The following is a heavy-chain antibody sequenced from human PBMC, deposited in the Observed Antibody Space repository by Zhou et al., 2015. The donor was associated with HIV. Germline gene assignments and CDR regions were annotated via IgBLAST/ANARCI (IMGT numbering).Heavy chain of an antibody. Sequence: EVQLVESGGGLVQPGRSLRLSCAASGFTFDDYAMHWVRQAPGKGLEWVSGISWNSGSIGYADSVKGRFTISRNNAKNSLYLQMSRLRAEDTALYYCAKGPWGDAGAFDIWAKEQWSPSLQ. CDR2: ISWNSGSI. V-gene: IGHV3-9*01. CDR3: AKGPWGDAGAFDI. J-gene: IGHJ3*02. D-gene: IGHD2-21*02. CDR1: GFTFDDYA.